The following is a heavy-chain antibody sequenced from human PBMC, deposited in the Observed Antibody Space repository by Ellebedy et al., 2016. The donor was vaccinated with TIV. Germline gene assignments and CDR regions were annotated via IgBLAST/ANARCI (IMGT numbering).Heavy chain of an antibody. CDR3: ARDRVYCGGDCYFSYSNYGMDV. D-gene: IGHD2-21*02. Sequence: PGGSLRLSCEASGFCLDIYSMHWVRQAPGKGLEWVAVITYDGSNQHYADSVKGRFTISRDNSKNKLYLQMNSLRAEDTAVYSCARDRVYCGGDCYFSYSNYGMDVWGQGTTVTVSS. J-gene: IGHJ6*02. V-gene: IGHV3-30-3*01. CDR1: GFCLDIYS. CDR2: ITYDGSNQ.